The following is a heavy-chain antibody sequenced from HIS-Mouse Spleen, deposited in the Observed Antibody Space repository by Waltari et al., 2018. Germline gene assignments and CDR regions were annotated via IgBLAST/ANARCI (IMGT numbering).Heavy chain of an antibody. CDR2: IHPNSGGT. V-gene: IGHV1-2*02. J-gene: IGHJ4*02. CDR3: ARDQYYSNYYFDY. D-gene: IGHD4-4*01. Sequence: QGQLVQSGAEVKKPGAAVTVTGKDAGYTFTGYYIHWVRQAPGQGLEWMGWIHPNSGGTNYAQKFQGRVTMTRDTSISTAYMELSRLRSDDTAVYYCARDQYYSNYYFDYWGQGTLVTVSS. CDR1: GYTFTGYY.